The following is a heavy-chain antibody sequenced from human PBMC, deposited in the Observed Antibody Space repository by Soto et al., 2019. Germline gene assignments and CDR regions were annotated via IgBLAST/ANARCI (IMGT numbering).Heavy chain of an antibody. J-gene: IGHJ6*02. CDR2: INQSGTT. V-gene: IGHV4-34*01. Sequence: SETLSLTCAVNGGSFREYYWSWLRQPPGEGLEWIGEINQSGTTHYNPSLKRRINISIDTSKNQFSLNLTSVTAADTATYYCARDIITVIGGEIYYYYGMDVWGQGTTVTVYS. D-gene: IGHD3-10*01. CDR1: GGSFREYY. CDR3: ARDIITVIGGEIYYYYGMDV.